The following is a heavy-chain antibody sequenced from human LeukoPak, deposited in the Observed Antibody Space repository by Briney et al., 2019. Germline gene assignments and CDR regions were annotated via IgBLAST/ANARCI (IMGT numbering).Heavy chain of an antibody. Sequence: GGSLRLSCAASGFTFSSYWMHWVRQAPGKGLVWVSRINGDGSSTTYADSVKGRFTISRDNAKNTLYLQMNSLGAEDTAVYYCATANFHAFEIWGQGTMLTVSS. CDR2: INGDGSST. V-gene: IGHV3-74*03. D-gene: IGHD6-25*01. J-gene: IGHJ3*02. CDR1: GFTFSSYW. CDR3: ATANFHAFEI.